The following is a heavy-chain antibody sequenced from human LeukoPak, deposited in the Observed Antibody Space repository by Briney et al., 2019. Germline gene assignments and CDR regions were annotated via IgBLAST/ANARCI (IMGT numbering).Heavy chain of an antibody. Sequence: PGGPLRLSCAASGFTFNIYGMHWVRQAPGKGLEWVGYIRYDGSNKYYADSVKGRFTFSRDNAKKTLYLQLNSLRTEDTAVYYCAKEGLAAAGTGGFLDYWGQGTLVTVSS. CDR1: GFTFNIYG. V-gene: IGHV3-30*02. CDR3: AKEGLAAAGTGGFLDY. CDR2: IRYDGSNK. J-gene: IGHJ4*02. D-gene: IGHD6-25*01.